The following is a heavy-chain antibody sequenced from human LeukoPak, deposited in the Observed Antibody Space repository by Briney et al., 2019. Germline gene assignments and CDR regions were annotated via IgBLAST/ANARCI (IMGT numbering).Heavy chain of an antibody. CDR3: ARDTGGYSSFDY. D-gene: IGHD2-8*02. J-gene: IGHJ4*02. CDR1: RGSISSSYY. CDR2: VYYSGST. Sequence: PSETLSLTCTVSRGSISSSYYWGWLRQPPGKGLEWIATVYYSGSTYYNPSLRSRVTISVDTSKNQFSLKLSSVTAADTAVYYCARDTGGYSSFDYWGQGTLVTVSS. V-gene: IGHV4-39*01.